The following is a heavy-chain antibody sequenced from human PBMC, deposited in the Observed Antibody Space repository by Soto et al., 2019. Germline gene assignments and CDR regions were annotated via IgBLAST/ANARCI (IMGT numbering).Heavy chain of an antibody. CDR1: GDTFSKST. D-gene: IGHD3-22*01. CDR3: ARLYDDSSGNFDY. CDR2: FIPMLGTS. Sequence: QVQLVQSGAEVKRPGSSVKVSCKASGDTFSKSTFSWVRQVPGQGLEWMGRFIPMLGTSNYAQKFQGRVTITADKSTRTAYMDLSSLTPEDTAVYYCARLYDDSSGNFDYWGQGTLVTVSS. J-gene: IGHJ4*02. V-gene: IGHV1-69*08.